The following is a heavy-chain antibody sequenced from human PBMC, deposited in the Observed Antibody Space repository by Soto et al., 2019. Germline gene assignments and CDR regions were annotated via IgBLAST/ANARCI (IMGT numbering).Heavy chain of an antibody. D-gene: IGHD4-17*01. CDR1: GYTFTSYG. CDR2: ISAYNGNT. V-gene: IGHV1-18*01. J-gene: IGHJ3*02. Sequence: GASVKVSCKASGYTFTSYGISWVRQAPGQGLEWMGWISAYNGNTNYAQKLQGRVTMTTDTSTSTAYMELRSLRSDDTAVYCCARVGYGEEPAHDYAFDIWGQGTMDTVSS. CDR3: ARVGYGEEPAHDYAFDI.